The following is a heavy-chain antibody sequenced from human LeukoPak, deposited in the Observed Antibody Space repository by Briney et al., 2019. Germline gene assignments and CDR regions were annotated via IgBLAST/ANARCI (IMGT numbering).Heavy chain of an antibody. Sequence: GESLKISCQGSGSSFTSYWIGWVRQVPGKGLEWMGIIYPDDSETKYSQPFQGQVTISADKSIATAYLQWSSLKASDTAIHYCVRHVSTYWYGDYWGQGTLVTVSS. CDR1: GSSFTSYW. J-gene: IGHJ4*02. D-gene: IGHD2-8*02. CDR3: VRHVSTYWYGDY. CDR2: IYPDDSET. V-gene: IGHV5-51*01.